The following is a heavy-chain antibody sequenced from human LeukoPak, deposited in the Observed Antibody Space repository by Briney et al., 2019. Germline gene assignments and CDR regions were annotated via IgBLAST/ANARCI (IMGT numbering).Heavy chain of an antibody. CDR1: GFTFSTYW. D-gene: IGHD1-26*01. V-gene: IGHV3-74*01. J-gene: IGHJ1*01. CDR2: INTDGSIT. Sequence: PGGSLRLSCAASGFTFSTYWMHWVRQAPGKGLLWVSRINTDGSITNYADSVKGRFTISRDNAKNTLYLQMNSLRSEDTAVYYCAGVPPSVGEATSEYFQDWGQGTLVTVSS. CDR3: AGVPPSVGEATSEYFQD.